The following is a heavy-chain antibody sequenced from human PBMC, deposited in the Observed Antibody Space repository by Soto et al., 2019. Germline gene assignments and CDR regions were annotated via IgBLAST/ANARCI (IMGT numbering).Heavy chain of an antibody. J-gene: IGHJ4*02. CDR1: GYIFIHCF. V-gene: IGHV1-46*01. CDR3: ARSLGETTSLSDY. D-gene: IGHD1-26*01. CDR2: INPSSGTT. Sequence: QVQLVPSGAEMKQPGASVKLSCQASGYIFIHCFMHWVRQAPGQGLEWLGGINPSSGTTTYAQKFQGRVTATRDSATSTVYLDLSSLGSGDTVMYYRARSLGETTSLSDYWGQGSLVTVSA.